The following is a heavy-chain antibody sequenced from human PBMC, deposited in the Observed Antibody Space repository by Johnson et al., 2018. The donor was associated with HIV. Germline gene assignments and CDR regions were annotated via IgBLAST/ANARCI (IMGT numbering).Heavy chain of an antibody. CDR2: ISYDGSNK. J-gene: IGHJ3*02. CDR1: GFTFSSYA. D-gene: IGHD6-6*01. CDR3: AREESSSSRDGFDI. Sequence: QVHLVESGGGLVQPGGSLRLSCAASGFTFSSYAMHWVRQAPGKGLEWVAVISYDGSNKYYADSVKGRFTISRDNSKNTLYLQMNSLRVEDTAVYYCAREESSSSRDGFDIWGQGTMVTVSS. V-gene: IGHV3-30*04.